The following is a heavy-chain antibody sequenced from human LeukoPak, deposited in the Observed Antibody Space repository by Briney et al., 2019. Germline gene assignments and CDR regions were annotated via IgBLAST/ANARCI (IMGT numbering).Heavy chain of an antibody. CDR1: GGSFSGYY. Sequence: SETLSLTCAVYGGSFSGYYWSCIRQPPGKGLEWIGEINHSGSTNYNLSLKSRVTISVDMSKNQFSLSLASVTAADTAVYYCARLRRFLAALDYWGQGTLVTVSS. CDR2: INHSGST. D-gene: IGHD2-15*01. V-gene: IGHV4-34*01. J-gene: IGHJ4*02. CDR3: ARLRRFLAALDY.